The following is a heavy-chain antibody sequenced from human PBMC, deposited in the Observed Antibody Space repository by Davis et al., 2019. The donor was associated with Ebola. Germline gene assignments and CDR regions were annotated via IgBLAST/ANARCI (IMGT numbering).Heavy chain of an antibody. CDR3: ARHSEDTAMVTLYYYYGMDV. Sequence: GESLKISCKGSGYSFTSYWIGWVRQMPGKGLEWMGIIYPGDSDTRYSPSFQGHVTISADKSISTAYLQWSSLKASDTAMYYCARHSEDTAMVTLYYYYGMDVWGQGTTVTVSS. J-gene: IGHJ6*02. V-gene: IGHV5-51*01. CDR2: IYPGDSDT. D-gene: IGHD5-18*01. CDR1: GYSFTSYW.